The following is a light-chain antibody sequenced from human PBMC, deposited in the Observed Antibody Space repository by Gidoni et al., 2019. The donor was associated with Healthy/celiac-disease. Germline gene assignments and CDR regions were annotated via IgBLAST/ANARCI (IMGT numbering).Light chain of an antibody. CDR2: WAS. CDR3: QQYYSTPQT. Sequence: DIVLTQSPDSLAVSLGERATINCKSSQSVLYSSNNKNYLAWYQQKPGQPPKLLICWASTRESGVPDRFSGSGSGTDFTLTISSLQAEDVAVYYCQQYYSTPQTFGQXTKLEIK. V-gene: IGKV4-1*01. CDR1: QSVLYSSNNKNY. J-gene: IGKJ2*01.